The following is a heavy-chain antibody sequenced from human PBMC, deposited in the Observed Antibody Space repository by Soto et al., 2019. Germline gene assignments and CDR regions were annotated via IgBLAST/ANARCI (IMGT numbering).Heavy chain of an antibody. D-gene: IGHD4-17*01. CDR3: ARDPPLRYVDYYFDY. V-gene: IGHV3-33*01. CDR2: IWYDGSNK. Sequence: QVQLVESGGGVVQPGRSLRLSCAASEFTFSSYVMHWVRQAPGKGLEWVAVIWYDGSNKYYADSVKGRFTISRDNSKNTLYLQMNSLRAEDTAVYYCARDPPLRYVDYYFDYWGQGTLLTVSS. CDR1: EFTFSSYV. J-gene: IGHJ4*02.